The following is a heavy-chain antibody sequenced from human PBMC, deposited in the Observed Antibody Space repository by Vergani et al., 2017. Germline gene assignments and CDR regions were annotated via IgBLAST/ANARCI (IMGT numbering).Heavy chain of an antibody. Sequence: QVQLVQSGAEVKKPGASVKVSCKASGYTFTGYYMHWVRQAPGQGLEWMGWINPNSGGTNYAQKFQGRVTMTWDTSISTAYMELSRLRSDDTAVYYCARDRVEAAMGYYYYGMDVWGQGTTVTVSS. J-gene: IGHJ6*02. V-gene: IGHV1-2*02. CDR3: ARDRVEAAMGYYYYGMDV. CDR1: GYTFTGYY. D-gene: IGHD2-15*01. CDR2: INPNSGGT.